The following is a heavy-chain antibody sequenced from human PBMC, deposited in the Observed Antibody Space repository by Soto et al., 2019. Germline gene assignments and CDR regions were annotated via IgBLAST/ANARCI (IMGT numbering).Heavy chain of an antibody. Sequence: EVQLVESGGGLVQPGGSLRLSCAASGFTVSSNYMSWVRQAPGKGLEWVSVIYSGGSTYYADSVKGRFAISRHNSKNTLYLQMNSLRAEDTAVYYCARAHLGRGGYYYYYMDVWGKGTTVTVSS. J-gene: IGHJ6*03. CDR3: ARAHLGRGGYYYYYMDV. CDR1: GFTVSSNY. D-gene: IGHD1-26*01. CDR2: IYSGGST. V-gene: IGHV3-53*04.